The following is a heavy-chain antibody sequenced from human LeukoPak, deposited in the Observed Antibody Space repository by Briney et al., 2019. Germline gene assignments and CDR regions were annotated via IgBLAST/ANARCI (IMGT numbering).Heavy chain of an antibody. D-gene: IGHD5-18*01. CDR2: IYSSGST. V-gene: IGHV4-4*09. CDR3: ANQREGYSYGPFDY. J-gene: IGHJ4*02. Sequence: SETLSLTCTVSGGSVSSNNWSWIRQPPGEGLEWIGHIYSSGSTNYNPSLKSRVTISVDTSKNQFSLKLSSVTAADTAVYYCANQREGYSYGPFDYWGQGTLVTVSS. CDR1: GGSVSSNN.